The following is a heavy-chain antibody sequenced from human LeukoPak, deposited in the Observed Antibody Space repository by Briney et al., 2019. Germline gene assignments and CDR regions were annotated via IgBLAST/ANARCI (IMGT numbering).Heavy chain of an antibody. CDR3: AKDLRGYNYGYNDY. V-gene: IGHV3-23*01. D-gene: IGHD5-18*01. CDR1: GFTFSSYA. J-gene: IGHJ4*02. CDR2: ISGSGGST. Sequence: GGSLRLSCAASGFTFSSYAMSWVRQAPGKGLEWVSAISGSGGSTYYADSVKGRFTISRDNSKNTLYLQMNSLRAEDTAVYYCAKDLRGYNYGYNDYWGQGTLVTVSS.